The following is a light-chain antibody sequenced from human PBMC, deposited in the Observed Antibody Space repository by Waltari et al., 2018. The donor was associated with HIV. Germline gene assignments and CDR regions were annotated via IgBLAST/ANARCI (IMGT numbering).Light chain of an antibody. V-gene: IGLV2-23*02. CDR3: CSYAGSSTYI. Sequence: QSALTQPASVSGSRGRSVTIFCTGTSSDVGKTNLLSWYQQSPGKAPKVVIYDVTDRPSGVSSRFSASKSGNTASLTISGLQPQDEGDYFCCSYAGSSTYIFGSGTLVTVL. CDR1: SSDVGKTNL. J-gene: IGLJ1*01. CDR2: DVT.